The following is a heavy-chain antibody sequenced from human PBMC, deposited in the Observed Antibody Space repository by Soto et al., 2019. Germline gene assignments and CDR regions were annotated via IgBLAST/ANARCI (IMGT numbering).Heavy chain of an antibody. D-gene: IGHD3-3*01. Sequence: EVQLVESGGGLVKPGGSLRLSCAASGFTFSSYSMNWVRQAPGKGLEWVSSISRSSSYIYYADSVKGRFTISRDNAKNSLYLQMNSLRVEDTAVYYCARDQQLEWLLYGDKRYYFDYWGQGTLVTVSS. CDR1: GFTFSSYS. CDR2: ISRSSSYI. J-gene: IGHJ4*02. CDR3: ARDQQLEWLLYGDKRYYFDY. V-gene: IGHV3-21*01.